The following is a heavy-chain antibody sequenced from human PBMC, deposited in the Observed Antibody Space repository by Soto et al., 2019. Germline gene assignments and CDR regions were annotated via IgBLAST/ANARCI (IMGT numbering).Heavy chain of an antibody. CDR2: ISGSGGTT. CDR1: GFTVSSNY. V-gene: IGHV3-23*01. Sequence: GGSLRLSCAASGFTVSSNYMSWVRQAPGKGLEWVSSISGSGGTTDYADSVKGRFTISRDNSKNTLYLQMNSLRAEDTAVYYCARLGGYYQAFDQWGQGSLVTVSS. J-gene: IGHJ4*02. D-gene: IGHD3-22*01. CDR3: ARLGGYYQAFDQ.